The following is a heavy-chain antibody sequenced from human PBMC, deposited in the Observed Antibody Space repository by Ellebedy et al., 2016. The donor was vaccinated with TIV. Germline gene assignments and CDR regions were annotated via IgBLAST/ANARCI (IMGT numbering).Heavy chain of an antibody. CDR3: ARDVVRGAPPYV. J-gene: IGHJ4*02. Sequence: AASVKVSCKASGGTFSSFAISWVRQAPGQGLEWMGTIIPIFVIPHYAQKFEGRVTMTADDSTSTAYMQLSSLRSDDTAVYYCARDVVRGAPPYVWGQGTLVTVSS. CDR2: IIPIFVIP. CDR1: GGTFSSFA. D-gene: IGHD3-10*01. V-gene: IGHV1-69*13.